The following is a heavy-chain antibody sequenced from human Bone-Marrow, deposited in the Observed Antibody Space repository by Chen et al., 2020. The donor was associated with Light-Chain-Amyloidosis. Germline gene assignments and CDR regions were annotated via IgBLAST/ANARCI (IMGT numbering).Heavy chain of an antibody. Sequence: EVQLVETGGGLIQPGGSLRLSCAVSGFTVTGKYMGWVRQAPGKGLEWVSVIYSGGFTYYADSVEGRFTISRDHSKNTLFLQMNSLRAEDTAVYYCATLDTYGYYFDSWGQGTLVTVSS. CDR1: GFTVTGKY. J-gene: IGHJ4*02. V-gene: IGHV3-53*02. CDR3: ATLDTYGYYFDS. CDR2: IYSGGFT. D-gene: IGHD3-10*01.